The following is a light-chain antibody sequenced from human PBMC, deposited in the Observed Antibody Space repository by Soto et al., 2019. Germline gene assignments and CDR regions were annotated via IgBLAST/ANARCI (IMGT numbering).Light chain of an antibody. V-gene: IGKV3-20*01. Sequence: EIVLTQSPGTLSLSPGERATLSCRASQSVNSGYLAWYQHTPGQAPRLLIYDTSTRATGIPDRFSGSGSGTDFTLTISRLEPEDFAVYSCQQYGSSPRTFGQGTKVEIK. CDR1: QSVNSGY. CDR2: DTS. J-gene: IGKJ1*01. CDR3: QQYGSSPRT.